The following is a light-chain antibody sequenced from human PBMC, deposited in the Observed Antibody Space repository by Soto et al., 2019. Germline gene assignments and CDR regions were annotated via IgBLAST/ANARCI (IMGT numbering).Light chain of an antibody. CDR2: DVN. J-gene: IGLJ1*01. Sequence: QSALTQPASVSGSPGQSITISCTGTSSDIGSYNYVSWYQQHPGKAPKLMIYDVNNRPSGVSNRFSGSKSVNTASLTISGLQAEDEADYYCSSYTGSSTPYVFGAGTKVTVL. V-gene: IGLV2-14*01. CDR3: SSYTGSSTPYV. CDR1: SSDIGSYNY.